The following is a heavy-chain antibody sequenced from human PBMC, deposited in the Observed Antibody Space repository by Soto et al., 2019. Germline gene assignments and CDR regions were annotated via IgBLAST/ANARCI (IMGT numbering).Heavy chain of an antibody. D-gene: IGHD2-15*01. CDR3: ARASGYCSGGSCYSDY. Sequence: ASVKVSCKVSGYTLTELSMHWVRQAPGKGLEWMGGFDPEDGETIYAQKFQGRVTMTEDTSTDTAYMELSSLRSEDTAVYYCARASGYCSGGSCYSDYWGQGTLVTVSS. J-gene: IGHJ4*02. V-gene: IGHV1-24*01. CDR1: GYTLTELS. CDR2: FDPEDGET.